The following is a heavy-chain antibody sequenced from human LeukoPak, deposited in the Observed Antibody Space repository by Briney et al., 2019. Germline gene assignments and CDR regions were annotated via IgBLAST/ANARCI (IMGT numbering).Heavy chain of an antibody. Sequence: ASVKVSCKASGYTFTGYYMHWVRQAPGQGPEWMGWINPNSGGTNYAQKFQGRVTMTRDTSISTAYMELSRLRSDDTAVYYCARTPTTVTTWDHWGQGTLVTVSS. D-gene: IGHD4-17*01. CDR3: ARTPTTVTTWDH. CDR1: GYTFTGYY. V-gene: IGHV1-2*02. J-gene: IGHJ4*02. CDR2: INPNSGGT.